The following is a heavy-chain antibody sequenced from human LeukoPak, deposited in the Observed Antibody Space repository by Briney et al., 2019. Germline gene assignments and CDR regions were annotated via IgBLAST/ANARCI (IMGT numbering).Heavy chain of an antibody. J-gene: IGHJ6*03. V-gene: IGHV4-39*07. CDR3: ARVVIKSYYYYYYMDV. Sequence: SETLSLTCTVSGGSISSSSYYWGWIRLPPGKGLEWIGSIYYSGGTYYNPSLKSRATISVDTSKNQFSLRLSSVTAADTAVYYCARVVIKSYYYYYYMDVWGKGTTATVSS. CDR2: IYYSGGT. CDR1: GGSISSSSYY. D-gene: IGHD3-22*01.